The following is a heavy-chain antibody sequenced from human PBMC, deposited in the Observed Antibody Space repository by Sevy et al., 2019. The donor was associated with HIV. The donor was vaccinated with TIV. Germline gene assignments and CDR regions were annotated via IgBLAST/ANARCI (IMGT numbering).Heavy chain of an antibody. J-gene: IGHJ4*02. CDR3: TRGPPGYSYGYHYFDY. CDR2: IRSKAYGGTT. V-gene: IGHV3-49*03. D-gene: IGHD5-18*01. Sequence: GGSLRLSCTASGFTFGDYAMSWFRQAPGKGLEWVGFIRSKAYGGTTEYAASVKGRFTISRDDSKSIAYLQMNSLKTEEKAVYYCTRGPPGYSYGYHYFDYWGQGTLVTVSS. CDR1: GFTFGDYA.